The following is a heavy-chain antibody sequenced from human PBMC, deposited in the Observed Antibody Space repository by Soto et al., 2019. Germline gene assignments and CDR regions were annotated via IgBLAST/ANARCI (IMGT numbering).Heavy chain of an antibody. CDR2: IDNAGIGT. CDR3: VRLGGSSGIDY. CDR1: GFAFSSLW. Sequence: PGGSLRLSCEASGFAFSSLWMDWVRQAPGKGLVWVSRIDNAGIGTNYADSVRGRFTMSRDNAKDTLYLQMNTLRVDDTGVYFCVRLGGSSGIDYWGQGTLVTVSS. D-gene: IGHD2-15*01. J-gene: IGHJ4*02. V-gene: IGHV3-74*01.